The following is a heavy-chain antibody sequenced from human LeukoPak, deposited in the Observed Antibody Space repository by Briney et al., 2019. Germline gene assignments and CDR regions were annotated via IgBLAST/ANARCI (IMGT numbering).Heavy chain of an antibody. CDR2: ISYTGIT. CDR1: AGSISSTNYY. D-gene: IGHD3-22*01. J-gene: IGHJ4*02. Sequence: PSETLSLTCTISAGSISSTNYYWGWIRQPPGKGLAWIGSISYTGITYYNPSLKSRVSISVDTSKNQFSLKLRSVTAADTAVYYCARVTGYMIEDYFDYWGQGTLVTVSS. CDR3: ARVTGYMIEDYFDY. V-gene: IGHV4-39*07.